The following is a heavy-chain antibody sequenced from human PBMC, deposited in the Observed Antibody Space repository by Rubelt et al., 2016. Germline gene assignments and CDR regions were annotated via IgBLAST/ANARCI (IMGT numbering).Heavy chain of an antibody. V-gene: IGHV7-4-1*01. Sequence: VRQAPGQGLEWMGWINTNTGNPTYAQGFTGRFVFSLDTSVSTAYLQICSLKAEDTAVYYCARSPAFGVVSTDAFDIWGQGTMVTVSS. J-gene: IGHJ3*02. CDR3: ARSPAFGVVSTDAFDI. CDR2: INTNTGNP. D-gene: IGHD3-3*01.